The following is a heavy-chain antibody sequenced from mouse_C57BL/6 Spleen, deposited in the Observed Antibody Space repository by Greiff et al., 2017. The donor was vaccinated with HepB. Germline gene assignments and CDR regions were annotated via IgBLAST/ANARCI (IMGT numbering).Heavy chain of an antibody. CDR1: GYTFTNYW. J-gene: IGHJ4*01. CDR2: IYPGGGYT. V-gene: IGHV1-63*01. CDR3: ARMVTTNYYAMDY. D-gene: IGHD2-1*01. Sequence: VQLQQSGAELVRPGTSVKMSCKASGYTFTNYWIGWAKQRPGHGLEWIGDIYPGGGYTNYNEKFKGKATLTADKSSSTAYMQFSSLTSEDSAIYYCARMVTTNYYAMDYWGQGTSVTVSS.